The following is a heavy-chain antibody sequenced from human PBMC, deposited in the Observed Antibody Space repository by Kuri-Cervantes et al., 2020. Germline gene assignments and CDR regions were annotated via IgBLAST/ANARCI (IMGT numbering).Heavy chain of an antibody. D-gene: IGHD1-26*01. J-gene: IGHJ4*02. CDR1: GFTFSSYS. Sequence: GESLKISCAASGFTFSSYSMNWVRQAPGKGLEWVSYISSSSSTIYYADSVKGRFTISRDNAKNSLYLQMNSLRAEDTAVYYCARGKDPRYSGNSKWGQGTLVTVSS. V-gene: IGHV3-48*01. CDR2: ISSSSSTI. CDR3: ARGKDPRYSGNSK.